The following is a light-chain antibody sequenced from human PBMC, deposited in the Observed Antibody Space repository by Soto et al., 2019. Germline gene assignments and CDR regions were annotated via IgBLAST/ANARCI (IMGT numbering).Light chain of an antibody. V-gene: IGLV1-40*01. Sequence: QSELTQPPSVSGAPGQRVTISCTGSSSNIGAGYDVHWYQQLPGTAPKLLIYGNSNRPSGVPDRFSGSKSGTSASLAITGLQADDEADYYCQSYDSSLTTYVFGTGTKLTVL. CDR3: QSYDSSLTTYV. CDR1: SSNIGAGYD. CDR2: GNS. J-gene: IGLJ1*01.